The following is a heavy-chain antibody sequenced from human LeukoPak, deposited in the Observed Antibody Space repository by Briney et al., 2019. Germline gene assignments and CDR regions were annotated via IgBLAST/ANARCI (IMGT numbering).Heavy chain of an antibody. D-gene: IGHD3-22*01. CDR1: GYTLTELS. Sequence: ASVKVSCKVSGYTLTELSMHWVRQAPGKGLEWMGGFDPEDGETIYAQKFQGRVTMTEDTSTDTAYMELSSPRSEDTAVYYCATPLADYYDSSSYPINLDYWGQGTLVTVSS. CDR2: FDPEDGET. V-gene: IGHV1-24*01. CDR3: ATPLADYYDSSSYPINLDY. J-gene: IGHJ4*02.